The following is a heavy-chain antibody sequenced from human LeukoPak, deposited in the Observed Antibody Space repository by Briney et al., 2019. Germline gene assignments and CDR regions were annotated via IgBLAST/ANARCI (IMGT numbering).Heavy chain of an antibody. J-gene: IGHJ4*02. Sequence: SQTLSLTCTVAGGSIRSGAYYWSWIRQLPGKGLEWIGYIYYSGSPYYNPSLNSRVTISLDTSNNQFSLKLTSVTAADTAVYYCARVGGGYYIFDHLGQGTLVTVSS. CDR3: ARVGGGYYIFDH. D-gene: IGHD3-22*01. CDR2: IYYSGSP. CDR1: GGSIRSGAYY. V-gene: IGHV4-31*03.